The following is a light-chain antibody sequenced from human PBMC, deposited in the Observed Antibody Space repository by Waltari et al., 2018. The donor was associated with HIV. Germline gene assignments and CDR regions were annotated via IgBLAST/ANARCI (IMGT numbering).Light chain of an antibody. J-gene: IGLJ3*02. CDR1: ASDFGLYNF. V-gene: IGLV2-14*03. Sequence: SAVTQPASVSGLPGQSTTISCTGGASDFGLYNFVSWYQQHSGKPPKLILYDVDSRASGVSDRFSGSRSGNTASLTISGLRAEDEAHYYCASFTGDNTVMFGGGTEVTVL. CDR2: DVD. CDR3: ASFTGDNTVM.